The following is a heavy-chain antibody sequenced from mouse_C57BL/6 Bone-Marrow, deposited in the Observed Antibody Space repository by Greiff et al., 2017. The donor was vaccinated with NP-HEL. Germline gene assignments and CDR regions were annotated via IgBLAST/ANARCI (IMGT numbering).Heavy chain of an antibody. CDR1: GYTFTSYG. J-gene: IGHJ2*01. CDR2: IYPRSGTT. CDR3: ARSRYYGSRYGY. D-gene: IGHD1-1*01. Sequence: VQLQESGAELARPGASVKLSCKASGYTFTSYGISWVKQRTGQGLEWIGEIYPRSGTTYYNEKFKGKATLTADKSSSTAYMELRSLTSEDSAVYFCARSRYYGSRYGYWGQGTTLTVSS. V-gene: IGHV1-81*01.